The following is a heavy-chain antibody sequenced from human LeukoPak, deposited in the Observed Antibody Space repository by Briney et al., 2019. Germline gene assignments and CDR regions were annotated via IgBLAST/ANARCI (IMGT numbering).Heavy chain of an antibody. CDR3: AKDPIVGATTPNSIAY. D-gene: IGHD1-26*01. CDR2: IWFDGSNK. J-gene: IGHJ4*02. CDR1: GFTFSSYG. Sequence: GGSLRLSCAASGFTFSSYGMHWVRQAPGKGLEWVAVIWFDGSNKYYADSVKGRFTISRDNSKNTLYLQMNSLRAEDTAVYYCAKDPIVGATTPNSIAYWGQGTLVTVSS. V-gene: IGHV3-33*06.